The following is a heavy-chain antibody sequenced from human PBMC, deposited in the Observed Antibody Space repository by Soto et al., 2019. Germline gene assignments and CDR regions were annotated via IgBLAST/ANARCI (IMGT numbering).Heavy chain of an antibody. J-gene: IGHJ4*02. CDR1: GGSISSYY. CDR2: IYYSGST. V-gene: IGHV4-59*01. CDR3: ARLNDYGDYGLDY. Sequence: SETLSLTCTVSGGSISSYYWSWIRQPPGKGLEWIGYIYYSGSTNYNPSLKSRVTISVDTSKNQFSLKLSSVTAADTAVYYCARLNDYGDYGLDYWGQGTLVTISS. D-gene: IGHD4-17*01.